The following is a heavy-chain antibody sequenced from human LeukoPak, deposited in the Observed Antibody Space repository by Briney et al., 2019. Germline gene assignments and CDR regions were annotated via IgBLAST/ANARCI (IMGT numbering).Heavy chain of an antibody. D-gene: IGHD6-6*01. CDR3: AKGYSSSSGENHLDY. CDR2: ISYDGSNK. CDR1: GFTFSSSG. Sequence: GRSLRLSCAASGFTFSSSGVHWVRQAPGKGLEWVAVISYDGSNKYYADSVKGRFTFSRDNSKNTLYLQMNSLRAEDTAVYYCAKGYSSSSGENHLDYWGQGTLVTVSS. V-gene: IGHV3-30*18. J-gene: IGHJ4*02.